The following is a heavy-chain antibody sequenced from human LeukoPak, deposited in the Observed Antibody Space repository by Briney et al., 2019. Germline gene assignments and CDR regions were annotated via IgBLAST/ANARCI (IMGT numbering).Heavy chain of an antibody. J-gene: IGHJ4*02. CDR3: ARGPYSSSWVLDY. CDR1: GFTFSSYS. CDR2: ISSSSSYI. V-gene: IGHV3-21*01. Sequence: GGSLRLSCAASGFTFSSYSMNGVRQAPGKGLEWVSSISSSSSYIYYADSVKGRFTISRDNAKNSLYLQMNSLRAEDTAVYYCARGPYSSSWVLDYWGQGTLVTVSS. D-gene: IGHD6-13*01.